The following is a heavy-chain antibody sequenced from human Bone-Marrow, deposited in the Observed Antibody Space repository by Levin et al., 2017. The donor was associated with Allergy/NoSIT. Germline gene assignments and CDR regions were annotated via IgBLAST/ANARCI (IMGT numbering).Heavy chain of an antibody. J-gene: IGHJ4*02. V-gene: IGHV3-23*01. CDR3: AKGGGRSSWFFYFDN. D-gene: IGHD6-13*01. CDR2: VSVNGGST. Sequence: LSLTCAASGFPFSGYTMNWVRQAPGKGLEWVSSVSVNGGSTYYADSVKGRFTISRDNAKNTLDLQMDSLRAEDTALYFCAKGGGRSSWFFYFDNWGQGTLVAVSS. CDR1: GFPFSGYT.